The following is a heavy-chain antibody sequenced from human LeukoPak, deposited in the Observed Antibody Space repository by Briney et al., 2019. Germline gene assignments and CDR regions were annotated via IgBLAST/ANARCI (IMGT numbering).Heavy chain of an antibody. CDR3: ARGPGAFDI. CDR2: IYYSGST. V-gene: IGHV4-59*01. J-gene: IGHJ3*02. CDR1: GGSFSGYY. Sequence: KSSETLSLTCAVYGGSFSGYYWSWIRQPPGKGLEWIGYIYYSGSTNYNPSLKSRVTISVDTSKNQFSLKLSSVTAADTAVYYCARGPGAFDIWGQGTMVTVSS.